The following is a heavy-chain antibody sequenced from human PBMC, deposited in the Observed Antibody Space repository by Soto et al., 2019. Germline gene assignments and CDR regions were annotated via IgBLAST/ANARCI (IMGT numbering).Heavy chain of an antibody. D-gene: IGHD6-13*01. CDR1: GFTVSSNY. V-gene: IGHV3-66*01. CDR2: IYSGGST. Sequence: GVLRLSCAASGFTVSSNYMSWVRQAPGKGLEWVSVIYSGGSTYYADSVKGRFTISRDNSKNTLYLQMNSLRAEDTAVYYCARDPSRIAAAGTSYYYMDVWGKGTTVTVSS. J-gene: IGHJ6*03. CDR3: ARDPSRIAAAGTSYYYMDV.